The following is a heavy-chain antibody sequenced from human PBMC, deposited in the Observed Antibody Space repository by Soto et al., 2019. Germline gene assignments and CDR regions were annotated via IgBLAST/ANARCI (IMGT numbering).Heavy chain of an antibody. CDR1: GGSMSTHY. CDR2: ISYSGST. J-gene: IGHJ4*02. Sequence: XGTMSITCTVAGGSMSTHYGTCLRQPPGKGLEWSGYISYSGSTYYNPSLKSRVTISADTSRNQFSLKLSSVIAADTAVYYCARADPDASVGYWGQGTLVTVSS. D-gene: IGHD3-16*01. CDR3: ARADPDASVGY. V-gene: IGHV4-59*11.